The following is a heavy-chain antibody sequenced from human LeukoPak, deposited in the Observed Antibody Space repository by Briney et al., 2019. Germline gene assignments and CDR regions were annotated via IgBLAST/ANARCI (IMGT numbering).Heavy chain of an antibody. D-gene: IGHD6-19*01. V-gene: IGHV4-59*01. CDR2: IYYSGST. CDR3: ARDSSEWVAQHFGP. CDR1: GGSMRGYY. Sequence: PSETLSLTCTVSGGSMRGYYWSWIRQPPGKGLEWIGYIYYSGSTTYNPSLKSRVTISVDTSKNQFSLKLSSVTAADTAVYYCARDSSEWVAQHFGPWGQGILVTVSS. J-gene: IGHJ5*02.